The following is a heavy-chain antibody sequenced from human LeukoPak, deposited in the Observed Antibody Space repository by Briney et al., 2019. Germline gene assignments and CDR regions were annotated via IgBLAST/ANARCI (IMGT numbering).Heavy chain of an antibody. CDR3: AREMGTTGTTFPEVYDY. J-gene: IGHJ4*02. D-gene: IGHD1-1*01. CDR2: INPNSGGT. CDR1: GYTFTGYY. V-gene: IGHV1-2*02. Sequence: ASVKVSCKASGYTFTGYYIHWVRQAPGQGLEWMGWINPNSGGTNYAQKFQGRVTMTRDTSISTAYMELSRLRSDDTAVYYCAREMGTTGTTFPEVYDYWGQGTLVTVSS.